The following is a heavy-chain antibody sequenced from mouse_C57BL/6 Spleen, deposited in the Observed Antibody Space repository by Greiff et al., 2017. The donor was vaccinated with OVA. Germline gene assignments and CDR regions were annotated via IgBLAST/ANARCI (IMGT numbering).Heavy chain of an antibody. J-gene: IGHJ3*01. CDR3: GRGGSSLFAY. CDR1: GYTFTSYW. D-gene: IGHD1-3*01. CDR2: IDPSDSYT. V-gene: IGHV1-69*01. Sequence: QVQLQQSGAELVMPGASVKLSCKASGYTFTSYWMHWVKQRPGQGLEWIGEIDPSDSYTNYNQKFKGKSTLTVDKSSSTAYMQLSSLTSEDSAVYYWGRGGSSLFAYWGQGTLVNVSA.